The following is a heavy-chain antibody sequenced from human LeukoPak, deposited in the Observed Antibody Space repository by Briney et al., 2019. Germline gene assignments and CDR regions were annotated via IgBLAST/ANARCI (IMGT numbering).Heavy chain of an antibody. J-gene: IGHJ4*02. CDR2: MSGDGGAT. CDR1: GFTFDDFA. CDR3: AKDRRGGQLWSQTDS. Sequence: GGSLRLSCAASGFTFDDFAMHWVRQAPGKGLELVSLMSGDGGATYYIDSVKGRFTISRDNSNSSLYLQMNSLRAEDSALYYCAKDRRGGQLWSQTDSWGQGTLVTVSS. V-gene: IGHV3-43*02. D-gene: IGHD3-16*01.